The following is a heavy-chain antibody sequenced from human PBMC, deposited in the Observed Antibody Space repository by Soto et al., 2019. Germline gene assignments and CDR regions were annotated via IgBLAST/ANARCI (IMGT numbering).Heavy chain of an antibody. D-gene: IGHD6-19*01. CDR2: ISYDASNK. V-gene: IGHV3-30-3*01. CDR1: GFAFSSYA. CDR3: AGPFSSGWYGDFDY. J-gene: IGHJ4*02. Sequence: QVQLVESGGGVVQPGRSLRLSCAASGFAFSSYAMHWVRRAPGKGLEWVAVISYDASNKYYADSVKGRFTISRDNSKKTMYLQMSSLRAEDTAVYYCAGPFSSGWYGDFDYWGQGTLVTVSS.